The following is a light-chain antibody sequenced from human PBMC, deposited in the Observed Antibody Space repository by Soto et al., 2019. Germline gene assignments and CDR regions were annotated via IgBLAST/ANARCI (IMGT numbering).Light chain of an antibody. CDR1: QSISSW. Sequence: IRMSQSLCTLSASLGVRVIITCRACQSISSWLAWYQQKPGKAPKLLIYGASTLQSRVPSRFSGGGSGTEFTLTISGLQIEDLATYYCQVYNNGPPGFGQGTRLEV. CDR3: QVYNNGPPG. V-gene: IGKV1-27*01. J-gene: IGKJ5*01. CDR2: GAS.